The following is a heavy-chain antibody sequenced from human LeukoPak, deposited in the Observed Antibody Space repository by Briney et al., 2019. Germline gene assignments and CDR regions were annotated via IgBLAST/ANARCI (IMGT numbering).Heavy chain of an antibody. CDR2: TYYRSKWYN. CDR1: GDSVSSNSAA. D-gene: IGHD4-23*01. V-gene: IGHV6-1*01. J-gene: IGHJ5*02. CDR3: ARDLFTTVVTPNWFDP. Sequence: SQTLSLTCAISGDSVSSNSAAWNWIRQSPSRGLEWLGRTYYRSKWYNDYAVSVKSRITINPDTSKNQFSLQLNSVTPGDTAVYYCARDLFTTVVTPNWFDPWGQGTLVTVSS.